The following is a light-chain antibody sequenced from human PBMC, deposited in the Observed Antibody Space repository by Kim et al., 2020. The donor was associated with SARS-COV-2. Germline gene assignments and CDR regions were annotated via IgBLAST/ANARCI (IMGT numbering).Light chain of an antibody. CDR1: SSDVGGYNY. Sequence: QSALTQPASVSGSPGQSITISCTGTSSDVGGYNYVSWYQQHPGTAPNLMIYDVSKRPSGVSNRFSGSKSGNTASLTISGLQAEDEADYYCSSYTSSSTYVFGTGTKVTVL. J-gene: IGLJ1*01. CDR3: SSYTSSSTYV. V-gene: IGLV2-14*01. CDR2: DVS.